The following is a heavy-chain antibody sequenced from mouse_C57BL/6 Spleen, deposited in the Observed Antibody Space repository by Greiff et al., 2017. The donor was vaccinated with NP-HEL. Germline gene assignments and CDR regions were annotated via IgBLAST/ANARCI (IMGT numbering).Heavy chain of an antibody. Sequence: QVQLQQSGPELVKPGASVKLSCKASGYSFTSYYIHWVKQRPGQGLEWIGWIYPGSGNTKYNEKFKGKATLTADTSSSTAYMQLSSLTSEDSAVYYCARGGYYGSSALCDYWGQGTTLTVSS. CDR1: GYSFTSYY. V-gene: IGHV1-66*01. D-gene: IGHD1-1*01. CDR3: ARGGYYGSSALCDY. J-gene: IGHJ2*01. CDR2: IYPGSGNT.